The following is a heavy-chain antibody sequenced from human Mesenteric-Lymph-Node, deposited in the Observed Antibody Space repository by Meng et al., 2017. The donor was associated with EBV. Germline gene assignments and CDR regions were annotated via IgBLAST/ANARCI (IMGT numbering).Heavy chain of an antibody. CDR1: GYTFSSDG. CDR2: ISTYNGDR. J-gene: IGHJ5*02. Sequence: VQMVQSGSEGENAGALVKVSCKASGYTFSSDGISWVRQAPGQGLEWMGWISTYNGDRKYSQKFQGRVTMTTDTSTSTAYMELRSLRSDDTAVYYCAREGRVPAAMGFDPWGQGTLVTVSS. V-gene: IGHV1-18*01. D-gene: IGHD2-2*01. CDR3: AREGRVPAAMGFDP.